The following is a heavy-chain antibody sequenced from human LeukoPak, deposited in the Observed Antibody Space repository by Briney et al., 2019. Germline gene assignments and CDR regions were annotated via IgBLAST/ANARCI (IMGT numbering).Heavy chain of an antibody. J-gene: IGHJ4*02. CDR3: AECRGRFGVVIKPTPTDY. Sequence: GGSLRLSCAASGFTFSSYGMHWVRQAPGKGLEWVAVISYDGSNKYYADSVKGRFTISRDNSKNTLYLQMNSLRAEDTAVYYCAECRGRFGVVIKPTPTDYWGQGTLVTVSS. CDR2: ISYDGSNK. CDR1: GFTFSSYG. V-gene: IGHV3-30*18. D-gene: IGHD3-3*01.